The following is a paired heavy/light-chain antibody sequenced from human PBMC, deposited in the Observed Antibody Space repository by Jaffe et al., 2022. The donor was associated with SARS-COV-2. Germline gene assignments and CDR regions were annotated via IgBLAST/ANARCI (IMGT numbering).Heavy chain of an antibody. J-gene: IGHJ3*02. Sequence: QVQLVQSGSELKEPGASVKISCKASGYTFTTYTMTWVRQAPGQGLEWMGWINTNTGNPTYAQGFTGRFVFSLDTSVSTAYLQINSLKAEDTAVYYCALEYFYDGSDYYPNAFDIWGQGTMVTVSS. V-gene: IGHV7-4-1*02. CDR3: ALEYFYDGSDYYPNAFDI. D-gene: IGHD3-22*01. CDR1: GYTFTTYT. CDR2: INTNTGNP.
Light chain of an antibody. V-gene: IGLV1-44*01. CDR2: SNN. CDR3: ASWDDSLNGPHVL. CDR1: SSNIGYNT. J-gene: IGLJ2*01. Sequence: QSVLTQPPSASGTPGQTVTISCSGSSSNIGYNTVNWYQQLPGTAPKLLIYSNNQRPSGVPDRFSGSKSGTSASLAISGLQSEDEADYFCASWDDSLNGPHVLFGGGTKLTVL.